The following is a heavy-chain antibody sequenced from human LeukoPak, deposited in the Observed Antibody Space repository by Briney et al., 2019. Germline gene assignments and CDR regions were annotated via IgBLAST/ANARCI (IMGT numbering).Heavy chain of an antibody. Sequence: GSSVKVSCKASGGTFSSYAISWVRQAPGQGLEWMGGIIPIFGTANYAQKFQGRVTITADESTSTAYMELSSLRSEDTAVYYCARAGYSNYGGYYYYMDVWGKGTTVTVSS. CDR3: ARAGYSNYGGYYYYMDV. J-gene: IGHJ6*03. V-gene: IGHV1-69*01. CDR2: IIPIFGTA. D-gene: IGHD4-11*01. CDR1: GGTFSSYA.